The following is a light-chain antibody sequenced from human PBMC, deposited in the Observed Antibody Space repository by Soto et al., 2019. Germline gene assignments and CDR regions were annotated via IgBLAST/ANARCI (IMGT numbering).Light chain of an antibody. CDR2: EVS. CDR3: SSYAGSNNWV. CDR1: SSDVGAYNY. V-gene: IGLV2-8*01. Sequence: QSALTQPPSASGSPGQSVTISCTGTSSDVGAYNYVSRYQQHPGKAPKLMIYEVSKRPSGVPDRFSGSKSGNTASLTVSGLQAEDEVDYYCSSYAGSNNWVFGGGTKLTVL. J-gene: IGLJ2*01.